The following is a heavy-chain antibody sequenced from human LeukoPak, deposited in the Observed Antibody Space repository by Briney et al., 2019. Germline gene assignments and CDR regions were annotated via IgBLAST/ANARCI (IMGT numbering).Heavy chain of an antibody. CDR3: ARVGYSYGGEYYFDY. Sequence: HRGGSLRLSCAASGYTFSDHYMDCVRAAPGEGLEWVGHTRNKANSYTTEYAASVKDRFTISRDDSKNSLYLQMNSLKTEDTAVYYCARVGYSYGGEYYFDYWGQGTLVTVPS. V-gene: IGHV3-72*01. D-gene: IGHD5-18*01. CDR1: GYTFSDHY. CDR2: TRNKANSYTT. J-gene: IGHJ4*02.